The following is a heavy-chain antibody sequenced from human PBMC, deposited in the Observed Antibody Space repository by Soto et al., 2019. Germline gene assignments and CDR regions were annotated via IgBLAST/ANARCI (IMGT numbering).Heavy chain of an antibody. CDR3: ARGRGGYRDYYYYYMDV. CDR2: IYSGGST. CDR1: GFTVSSNY. V-gene: IGHV3-66*01. Sequence: EVQLVESGGGLVQPGGSLRLSCAASGFTVSSNYMSWVRQAPGKGLEWVSVIYSGGSTYYADSVKGRFTISRDNSKNTLYLQMNSLRAEDTAVYYCARGRGGYRDYYYYYMDVWGKGTTVTVSS. J-gene: IGHJ6*03. D-gene: IGHD3-10*01.